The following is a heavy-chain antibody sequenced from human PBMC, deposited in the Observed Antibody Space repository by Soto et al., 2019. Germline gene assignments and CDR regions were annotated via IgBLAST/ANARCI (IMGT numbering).Heavy chain of an antibody. J-gene: IGHJ4*02. CDR1: GFTFSSYG. Sequence: EVQLLESGGGLVQPGGSLRLSCAASGFTFSSYGMSWVRQAPGKGLEWVSAISSSGGSAYYADSVKGRFTISRDNSKDTLYLQMNSLRAEDTAVYYCARGATSPSYWGQGTLVTVSS. CDR2: ISSSGGSA. CDR3: ARGATSPSY. V-gene: IGHV3-23*01.